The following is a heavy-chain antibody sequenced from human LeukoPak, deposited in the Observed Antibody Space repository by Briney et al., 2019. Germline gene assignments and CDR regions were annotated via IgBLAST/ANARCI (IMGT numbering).Heavy chain of an antibody. CDR2: ISSSGSTI. CDR1: GCTFSSYE. CDR3: ARAGGYSYGYDAFDI. D-gene: IGHD5-18*01. Sequence: PGGSLRLSCAASGCTFSSYEMNWVRQAPGKGLEWVSYISSSGSTIYYADSVKGRFTISRDNAKNSLYLQMNSLRAEDTAVYYCARAGGYSYGYDAFDIWGQGTMVTVSS. V-gene: IGHV3-48*03. J-gene: IGHJ3*02.